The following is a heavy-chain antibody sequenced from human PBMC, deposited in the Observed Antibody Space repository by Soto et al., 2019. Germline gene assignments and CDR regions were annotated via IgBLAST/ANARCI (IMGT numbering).Heavy chain of an antibody. J-gene: IGHJ6*02. D-gene: IGHD3-10*01. CDR1: GYSFTNYW. CDR2: IYPGDSDT. Sequence: EVQLVQSGAEVKKPGESLKISCKGSGYSFTNYWIGWVRQMPGKGLEWMGIIYPGDSDTRYSPSFQGQVTISADKSSSPAYLQWSSLQASDTAMYYCARAMVRGKNYYGVDVWGQGTTVTVSS. V-gene: IGHV5-51*03. CDR3: ARAMVRGKNYYGVDV.